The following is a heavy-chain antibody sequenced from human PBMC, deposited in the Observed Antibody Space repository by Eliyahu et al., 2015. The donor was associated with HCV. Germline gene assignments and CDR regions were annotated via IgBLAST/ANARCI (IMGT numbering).Heavy chain of an antibody. CDR3: AKDRGGSYWRAVDY. V-gene: IGHV3-30*18. CDR1: GFTFSSYG. J-gene: IGHJ4*02. CDR2: ISYDGSNK. D-gene: IGHD1-26*01. Sequence: QVQLVESGGGVVQPGRSLXLSCAASGFTFSSYGMHWVXQAPGKGLEWVAVISYDGSNKYYADSVKGRFTISRDNSKNTLYLQMNSLRAEDTAVYYCAKDRGGSYWRAVDYWGQGTLVTVSS.